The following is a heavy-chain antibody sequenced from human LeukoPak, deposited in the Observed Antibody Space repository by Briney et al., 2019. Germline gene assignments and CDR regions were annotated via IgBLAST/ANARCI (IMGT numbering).Heavy chain of an antibody. D-gene: IGHD3-10*01. V-gene: IGHV3-20*04. CDR3: AKDDGLNITPFDY. Sequence: PGGSLRLSCAASGFTFDDYGMSWVRQAPGKGLEWVSGINWNGGSTGYADSVKGRFTISRDNSKNTLYLQMNSLRAEDTAVYYCAKDDGLNITPFDYWGQGTLVTVSS. J-gene: IGHJ4*02. CDR2: INWNGGST. CDR1: GFTFDDYG.